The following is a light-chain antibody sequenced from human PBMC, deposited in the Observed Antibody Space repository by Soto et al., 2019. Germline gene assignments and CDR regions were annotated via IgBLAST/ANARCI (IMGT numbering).Light chain of an antibody. Sequence: EIVWTQSPGTLSLSPGEIATRSCRASQSVSSSYLDWYQQKPGQAPRLLIYCASSRATGIPDRFSGSGSGTDFTLTISRLETEDFAVYYCQQDGSSPYTFGQGTKREIK. V-gene: IGKV3-20*01. CDR3: QQDGSSPYT. J-gene: IGKJ2*01. CDR1: QSVSSSY. CDR2: CAS.